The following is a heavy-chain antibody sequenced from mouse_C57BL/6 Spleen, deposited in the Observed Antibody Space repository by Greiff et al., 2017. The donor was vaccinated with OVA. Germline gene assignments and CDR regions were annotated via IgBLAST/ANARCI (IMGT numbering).Heavy chain of an antibody. CDR2: IRLKSDNYAT. CDR3: TRDGSTGFDY. V-gene: IGHV6-3*01. CDR1: GFTFSNYW. J-gene: IGHJ2*01. Sequence: EVKVVESGGGLVQPGGSMKLSCVASGFTFSNYWMNWVRQSPEKGLEWVAQIRLKSDNYATHYAESVKGRFTISRDDSKSSVYLQMNNLRAEDTGIYYCTRDGSTGFDYWGQGTTLTVSS. D-gene: IGHD1-1*01.